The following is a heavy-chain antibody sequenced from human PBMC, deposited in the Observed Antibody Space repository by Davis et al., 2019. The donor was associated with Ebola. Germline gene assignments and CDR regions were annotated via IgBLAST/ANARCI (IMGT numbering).Heavy chain of an antibody. CDR1: GYTFTSYG. CDR3: ARDGSRGGDAYKDYYYHYYMDV. D-gene: IGHD5-24*01. V-gene: IGHV1-18*01. Sequence: ASVKVSCKASGYTFTSYGISWVRQAPGQGLEWMGWVSGYSGNTYYAQNFQGRVTVTTDTSTSTAYMDLRSLRSDDTAVYYCARDGSRGGDAYKDYYYHYYMDVWGKGTTVTVSS. J-gene: IGHJ6*03. CDR2: VSGYSGNT.